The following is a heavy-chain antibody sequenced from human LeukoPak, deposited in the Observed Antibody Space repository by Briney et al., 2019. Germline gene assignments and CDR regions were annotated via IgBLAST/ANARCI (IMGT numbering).Heavy chain of an antibody. Sequence: SETLSLTCAVYGGSFSGYYWSWIRQPPGKGLEWIGEINHSGSTNYNPSLKSRVTVSVDTSKNQFSLKLSSVTAADTAVYYCARSSSSSLDYWGQGTLVTVSS. D-gene: IGHD6-13*01. CDR3: ARSSSSSLDY. CDR1: GGSFSGYY. J-gene: IGHJ4*02. CDR2: INHSGST. V-gene: IGHV4-34*01.